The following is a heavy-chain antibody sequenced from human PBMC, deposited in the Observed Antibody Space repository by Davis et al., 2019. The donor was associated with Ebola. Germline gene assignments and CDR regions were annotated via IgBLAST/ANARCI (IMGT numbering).Heavy chain of an antibody. V-gene: IGHV3-23*01. CDR3: AKEVPAAAQFDY. Sequence: PGGSLRLSCAGSGFTFSNYAMSWVRQPPGKGLEWVSAISDSGATTYYADSVRGRFTISRDNSKNTLCLQMNSLRAEDTAIYYCAKEVPAAAQFDYWGQGALVTVSS. D-gene: IGHD2-2*01. CDR2: ISDSGATT. CDR1: GFTFSNYA. J-gene: IGHJ4*02.